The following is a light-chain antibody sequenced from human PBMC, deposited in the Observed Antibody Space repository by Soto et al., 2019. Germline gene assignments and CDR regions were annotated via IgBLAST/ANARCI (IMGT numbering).Light chain of an antibody. CDR1: SSDVGGYNY. Sequence: QSALTQPASVSGSPGQSITISCTGTSSDVGGYNYVSWYQHHPGKAPKLMIYEVSNRPSGVPDRFSGSKSGTSASLAITGLQAEDEADYYCQSFDSSLNERVFGGGTKLTVL. J-gene: IGLJ3*02. V-gene: IGLV2-14*01. CDR3: QSFDSSLNERV. CDR2: EVS.